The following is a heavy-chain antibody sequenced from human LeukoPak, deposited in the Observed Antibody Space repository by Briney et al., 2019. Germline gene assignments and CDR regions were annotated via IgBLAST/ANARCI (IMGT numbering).Heavy chain of an antibody. V-gene: IGHV4-34*01. CDR3: ARVKRCSSTSCYYYYYYGMDV. CDR1: GVSIFSSY. J-gene: IGHJ6*02. D-gene: IGHD2-2*01. CDR2: INHSGST. Sequence: SETLSLTCTVSGVSIFSSYWSWIRQPPGKGLEWIGEINHSGSTNYNPSLKSRVTISVDTSKNQFSLKLSSVTAADTAVYYCARVKRCSSTSCYYYYYYGMDVWGQGTTVTVSS.